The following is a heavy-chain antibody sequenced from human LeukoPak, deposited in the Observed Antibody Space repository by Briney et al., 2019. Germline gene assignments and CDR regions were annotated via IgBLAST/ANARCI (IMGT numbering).Heavy chain of an antibody. CDR3: AKRRSVTMIVVVRNNWFDP. J-gene: IGHJ5*02. D-gene: IGHD3-22*01. CDR2: ISDSGGST. Sequence: PGGSLRLSCAGSGFTFRTYAMIWVRQAPGKGLEWVSAISDSGGSTYYADSVKGRFTISRDNSKNTLYLQMNSLRAEDTAVYYCAKRRSVTMIVVVRNNWFDPWGQGTLVTVSS. CDR1: GFTFRTYA. V-gene: IGHV3-23*01.